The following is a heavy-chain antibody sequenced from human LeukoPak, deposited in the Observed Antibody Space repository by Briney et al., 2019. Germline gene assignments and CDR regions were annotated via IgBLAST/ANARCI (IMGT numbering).Heavy chain of an antibody. J-gene: IGHJ4*02. CDR3: ARNASGSSTGLIDS. D-gene: IGHD1-26*01. V-gene: IGHV3-21*01. CDR2: ISTSSYYI. Sequence: GGSLRLSCAASGFTLRSYNMHWVRQAPGKGLEWVSYISTSSYYIYNADSVKGRFTISRDDAKNSLFLQMNSLRAEDTAIYYCARNASGSSTGLIDSWGQGTLVTVSS. CDR1: GFTLRSYN.